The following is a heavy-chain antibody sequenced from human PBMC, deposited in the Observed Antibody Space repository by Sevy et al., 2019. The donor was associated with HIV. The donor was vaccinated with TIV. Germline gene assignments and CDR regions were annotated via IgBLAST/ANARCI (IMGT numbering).Heavy chain of an antibody. D-gene: IGHD3-22*01. Sequence: GGSLRLSCAASGFTFDDYTMHWVRQAPGKGLEWVSLISWDGGSTYYADSVKGRFTISRDNSKNSRYLQMNSLRTEDTALYYCAKDKGLYYGSRADTYGMDVWGQGTTVTVSS. V-gene: IGHV3-43*01. CDR2: ISWDGGST. CDR1: GFTFDDYT. CDR3: AKDKGLYYGSRADTYGMDV. J-gene: IGHJ6*02.